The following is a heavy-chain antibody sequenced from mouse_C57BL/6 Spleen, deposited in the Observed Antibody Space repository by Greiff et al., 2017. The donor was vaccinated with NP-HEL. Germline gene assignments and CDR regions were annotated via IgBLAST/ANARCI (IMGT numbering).Heavy chain of an antibody. D-gene: IGHD1-1*01. V-gene: IGHV1-69*01. CDR3: ARHYYGSSFYAMDY. J-gene: IGHJ4*01. CDR1: GYTFTSYW. Sequence: QVHVKQPGAELVMPGASVKLSCKASGYTFTSYWMHWVKQRPGQGLEWIGEIDPSDSYTNYNQKFKGKSTLTVDKSSSTAYMQLSSLTSEDSAVYYCARHYYGSSFYAMDYWGQGTSVTVSS. CDR2: IDPSDSYT.